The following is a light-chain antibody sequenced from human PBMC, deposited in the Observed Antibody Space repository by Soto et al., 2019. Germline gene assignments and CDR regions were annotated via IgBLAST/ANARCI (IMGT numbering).Light chain of an antibody. V-gene: IGLV2-23*02. CDR2: EVN. CDR1: SSDVGNYNL. J-gene: IGLJ3*02. CDR3: YSYARSSSV. Sequence: QSALTQPASVSGSPGQSITISCSGTSSDVGNYNLVSWYQQHPGKAPKLMIYEVNKRPSGVSNRFSGSKSGNTASLTISGLQAEDEADYYCYSYARSSSVFGGGTQLTVL.